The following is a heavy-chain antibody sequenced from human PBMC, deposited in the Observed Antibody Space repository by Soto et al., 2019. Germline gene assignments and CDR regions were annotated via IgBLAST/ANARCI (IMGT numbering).Heavy chain of an antibody. CDR2: ISGSGGST. CDR3: AKEGNYYDSSGYYPPGWFDP. Sequence: PGGSLRLSCAASGFTFSSYAMSWVRQAPGKGLEWVSAISGSGGSTYYADSVKGRFTISRDSSKNTLYLQMNSLRAEDTAVYYCAKEGNYYDSSGYYPPGWFDPWGHGTLVTVSS. J-gene: IGHJ5*02. D-gene: IGHD3-22*01. CDR1: GFTFSSYA. V-gene: IGHV3-23*01.